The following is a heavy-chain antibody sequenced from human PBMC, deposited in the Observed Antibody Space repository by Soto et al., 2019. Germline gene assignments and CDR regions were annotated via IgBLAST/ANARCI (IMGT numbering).Heavy chain of an antibody. Sequence: SVKVSCKASGGTFSSYAISWVRQAPGQGLEWMGGIIPIFGTANYAQKFQGRVTITADESTSTAYMELSSLRSEDTAVYYCAREPYDFWSGYYNNWFDPWGQGTLVTVSS. V-gene: IGHV1-69*13. CDR1: GGTFSSYA. D-gene: IGHD3-3*01. CDR3: AREPYDFWSGYYNNWFDP. J-gene: IGHJ5*02. CDR2: IIPIFGTA.